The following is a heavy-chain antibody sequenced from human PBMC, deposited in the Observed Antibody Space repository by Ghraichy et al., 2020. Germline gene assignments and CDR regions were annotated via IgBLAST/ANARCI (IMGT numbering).Heavy chain of an antibody. D-gene: IGHD5-12*01. V-gene: IGHV1-3*01. CDR2: ISGGNGNT. CDR3: ARVGYAGYDAGWFDP. Sequence: ASVKVSCKASGYTFTNYAVHWVRQAPGQSLEWMGWISGGNGNTRYSQKFQGRVTIIRDTSASAVYMELSSLGSEDTAIYYCARVGYAGYDAGWFDPWGQGTLVTVSS. J-gene: IGHJ5*02. CDR1: GYTFTNYA.